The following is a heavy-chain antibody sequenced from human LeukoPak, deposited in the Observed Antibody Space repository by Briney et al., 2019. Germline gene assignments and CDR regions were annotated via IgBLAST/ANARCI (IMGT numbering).Heavy chain of an antibody. Sequence: SETLSLTCTVSGGSISSYHWNWIRQPPGKGLEWIGYIYYSGSTNYNPSLQSRVTISVDTSKNQFSLKLSSVTAADTAVYYCARSSLDFWSGYYLFPGFDYWGQGTLVTVSS. V-gene: IGHV4-59*01. CDR1: GGSISSYH. J-gene: IGHJ4*02. D-gene: IGHD3-3*01. CDR2: IYYSGST. CDR3: ARSSLDFWSGYYLFPGFDY.